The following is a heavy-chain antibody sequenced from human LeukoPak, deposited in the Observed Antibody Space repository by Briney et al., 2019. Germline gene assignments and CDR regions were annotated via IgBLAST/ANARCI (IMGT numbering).Heavy chain of an antibody. Sequence: ASVKVSCKASGYTFTGYYMHWVRQAPGQGLEWMGWIDPNSGGTNYAQKFQGRVTMTRDTSISTVYMELSRLRSDDTAVYYCARVVAAAGRNNWFDPWGQGTLVTVSS. J-gene: IGHJ5*02. V-gene: IGHV1-2*02. CDR1: GYTFTGYY. D-gene: IGHD6-13*01. CDR2: IDPNSGGT. CDR3: ARVVAAAGRNNWFDP.